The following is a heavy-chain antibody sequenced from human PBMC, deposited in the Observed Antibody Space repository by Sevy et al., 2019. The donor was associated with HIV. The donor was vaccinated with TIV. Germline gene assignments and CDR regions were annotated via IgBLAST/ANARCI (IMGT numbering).Heavy chain of an antibody. CDR2: INAGIGNT. V-gene: IGHV1-3*01. CDR1: GYTFTSYA. CDR3: AREPWDSSSSDYYYYYGMDV. Sequence: ASVKVSCKASGYTFTSYAMHWVRQAPGQRLEWMGWINAGIGNTKYSQKFQGRVTITRDTSASTAYMELSSLRSEDTAVYYCAREPWDSSSSDYYYYYGMDVWGQGTTVTVSS. D-gene: IGHD6-6*01. J-gene: IGHJ6*02.